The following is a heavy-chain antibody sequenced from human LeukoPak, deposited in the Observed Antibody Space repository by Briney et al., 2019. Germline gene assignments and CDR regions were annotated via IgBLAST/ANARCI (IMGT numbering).Heavy chain of an antibody. J-gene: IGHJ5*02. CDR2: IYPGDSDT. D-gene: IGHD2-2*01. V-gene: IGHV5-51*01. CDR1: GYSFASYW. CDR3: ARGGYCSSTSCYEENWFDP. Sequence: GESLKISCKGSGYSFASYWIGWVRQMPGKGLELMGIIYPGDSDTRYSPSFQGQVTISADKSISTAYLQWSSLKASDTAMYYCARGGYCSSTSCYEENWFDPWGQGTLVTVSS.